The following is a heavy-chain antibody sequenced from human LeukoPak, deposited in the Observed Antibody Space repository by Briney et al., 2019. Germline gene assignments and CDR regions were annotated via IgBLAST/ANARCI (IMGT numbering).Heavy chain of an antibody. CDR2: IYYSGST. CDR3: ARQDSGTYLNPLDI. J-gene: IGHJ3*02. Sequence: PSETLSLTCTVSGGSINSYYWSWIRQPPGKGLEWLGYIYYSGSTNYNPSLKSRVTISVDTSKNQLSLKLRSVTAADTAVYYCARQDSGTYLNPLDIWGQGTVVTVSS. D-gene: IGHD1-26*01. CDR1: GGSINSYY. V-gene: IGHV4-59*08.